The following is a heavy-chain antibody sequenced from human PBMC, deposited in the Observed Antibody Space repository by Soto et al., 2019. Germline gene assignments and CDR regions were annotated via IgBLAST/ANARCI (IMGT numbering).Heavy chain of an antibody. J-gene: IGHJ4*02. Sequence: ASVKVSCKASGFTFTSPAMQWVRQARGQRLEWIGWIVVGSGNTNYAQKFQERVTITRDMSTSTAYMELSSLRSEDTAVYYCAAASNRYGDPSCDYWGQGTLVTVSS. D-gene: IGHD4-17*01. V-gene: IGHV1-58*02. CDR1: GFTFTSPA. CDR3: AAASNRYGDPSCDY. CDR2: IVVGSGNT.